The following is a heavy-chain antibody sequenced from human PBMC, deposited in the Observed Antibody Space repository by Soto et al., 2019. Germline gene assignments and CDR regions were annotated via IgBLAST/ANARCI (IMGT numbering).Heavy chain of an antibody. J-gene: IGHJ4*02. CDR2: ISAYNGNT. V-gene: IGHV1-18*04. CDR1: GYTFTSYG. Sequence: QVQLVQSGAEVKKPGASVKVSCKASGYTFTSYGISWVRQAPGQGLEWMGWISAYNGNTNYAQKLQGRVTITTDTSTSTAYMELSSLRSDATAVYYCAGSSHSSGWRGRDFDYWGQRTLVTVSS. D-gene: IGHD6-19*01. CDR3: AGSSHSSGWRGRDFDY.